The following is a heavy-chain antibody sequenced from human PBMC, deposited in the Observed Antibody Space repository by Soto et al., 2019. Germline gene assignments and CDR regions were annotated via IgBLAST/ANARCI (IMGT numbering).Heavy chain of an antibody. CDR2: IFYGGST. V-gene: IGHV3-66*01. J-gene: IGHJ6*02. D-gene: IGHD1-26*01. CDR1: GFTVSTNY. CDR3: ATTGMGVTFYYYYYGMDV. Sequence: EVQLVESGGGLVQPGGSLRLSCAASGFTVSTNYMTWVRLAPGKGLEWVSVIFYGGSTYYADSVKGRFTISRDNSKNTLYLQMNSLRAEDTAVYYCATTGMGVTFYYYYYGMDVRGQGTTVTVSS.